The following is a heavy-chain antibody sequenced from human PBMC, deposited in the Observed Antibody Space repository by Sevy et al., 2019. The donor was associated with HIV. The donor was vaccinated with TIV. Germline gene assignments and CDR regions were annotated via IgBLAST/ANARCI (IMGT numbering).Heavy chain of an antibody. J-gene: IGHJ6*03. CDR2: ISPIFGTA. CDR3: ARAADYSSHYYNYYMDV. CDR1: GGTFSSYA. V-gene: IGHV1-69*13. D-gene: IGHD4-4*01. Sequence: ASVKFSCKASGGTFSSYAISWVRQAPGQGLEWMGGISPIFGTANYAQKFQGRVTITADESTSTAYMELSSLRSEDTAVYYCARAADYSSHYYNYYMDVWGKGTTVTVSS.